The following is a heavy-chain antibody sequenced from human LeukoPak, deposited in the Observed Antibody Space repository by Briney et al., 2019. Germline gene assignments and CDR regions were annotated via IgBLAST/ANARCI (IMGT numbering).Heavy chain of an antibody. Sequence: SETLSLTCSVSGDSISTSSYYWGWIRQPPGKGLEWIGTIYYSGSTYYNPSLTSRVTISVDTSKNQFSLRLSSVTAADTAVYYCARHKDYYYSYMDVWGKGTTVTISS. CDR1: GDSISTSSYY. CDR2: IYYSGST. CDR3: ARHKDYYYSYMDV. V-gene: IGHV4-39*01. J-gene: IGHJ6*03.